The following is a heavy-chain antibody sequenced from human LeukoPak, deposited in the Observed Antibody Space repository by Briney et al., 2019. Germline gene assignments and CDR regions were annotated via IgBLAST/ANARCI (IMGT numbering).Heavy chain of an antibody. D-gene: IGHD1-1*01. Sequence: ASVKVSCKASGYIFTSYGISWVRQAPGQGLEWMGWISAYNGNTRYAQQLQGRLTVTTDTSTSTAYMEMRNLRSDDTAVYYCARDGTGTTGTTYDYWGQGTLVTVSS. CDR3: ARDGTGTTGTTYDY. J-gene: IGHJ4*02. CDR2: ISAYNGNT. CDR1: GYIFTSYG. V-gene: IGHV1-18*01.